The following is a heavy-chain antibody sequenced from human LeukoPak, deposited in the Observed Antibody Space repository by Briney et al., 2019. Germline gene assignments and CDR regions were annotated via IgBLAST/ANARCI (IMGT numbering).Heavy chain of an antibody. CDR2: IYHSGST. Sequence: NPSETLSLTCAVSGGSISSGGYSWSWIRQPPGKGLEWIGYIYHSGSTYYNPSLKSRVTISVDTSKNQFSLKLSSVTAADTAVYYCARLLYYGDSYYFDYWGQGTLVTVSS. J-gene: IGHJ4*02. V-gene: IGHV4-30-2*01. CDR3: ARLLYYGDSYYFDY. D-gene: IGHD4-17*01. CDR1: GGSISSGGYS.